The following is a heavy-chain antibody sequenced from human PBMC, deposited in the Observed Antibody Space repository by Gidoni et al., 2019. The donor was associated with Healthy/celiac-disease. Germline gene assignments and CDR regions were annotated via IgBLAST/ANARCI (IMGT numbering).Heavy chain of an antibody. CDR2: IKSKTDGGTT. CDR1: GFTFSNAW. Sequence: EVQLVESGGGLVKPGGSLRLSCEASGFTFSNAWMSWVRQAPGKGLEWVGRIKSKTDGGTTDYAAPVKGRFTISRDDSKNTLYLQMNSLKTEDTAVYYCTTEVGLRVGDYDESWGQGTLVTVSS. D-gene: IGHD4-17*01. J-gene: IGHJ4*02. V-gene: IGHV3-15*01. CDR3: TTEVGLRVGDYDES.